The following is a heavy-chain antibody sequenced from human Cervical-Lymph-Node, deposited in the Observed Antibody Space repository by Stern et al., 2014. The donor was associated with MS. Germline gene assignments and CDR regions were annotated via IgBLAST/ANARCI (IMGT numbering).Heavy chain of an antibody. CDR3: ASSMIQLGVVGAFDI. J-gene: IGHJ3*02. V-gene: IGHV4-31*03. CDR1: GGSISSGGYY. Sequence: QLQLQESGPGLVKPSQTLSLTCTVSGGSISSGGYYWSWIRQHPGKGLEWIGYIYYSGSTYYNPSLKSRVTISVDTSKNQFSLKLSSVTAADTAVYYCASSMIQLGVVGAFDIWGQGTMVTVSS. CDR2: IYYSGST. D-gene: IGHD5-18*01.